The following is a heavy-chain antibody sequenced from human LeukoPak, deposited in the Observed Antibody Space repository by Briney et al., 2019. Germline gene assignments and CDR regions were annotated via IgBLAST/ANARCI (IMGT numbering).Heavy chain of an antibody. V-gene: IGHV3-30*18. CDR1: SXX. J-gene: IGHJ4*02. CDR2: ISYDGSNK. D-gene: IGHD4-17*01. CDR3: ANEIRPNDY. Sequence: SXXMHWVRQAXGKGLEWVAVISYDGSNKYYADSVKGRFLISRDNSKNTLYLQMNSLRVEDTAVYFCANEIRPNDYWGQGTLVTVAS.